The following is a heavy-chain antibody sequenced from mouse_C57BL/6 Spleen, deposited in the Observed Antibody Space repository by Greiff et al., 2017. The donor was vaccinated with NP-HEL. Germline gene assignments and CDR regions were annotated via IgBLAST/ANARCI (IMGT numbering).Heavy chain of an antibody. J-gene: IGHJ2*01. D-gene: IGHD2-4*01. CDR1: GYTFTSYW. CDR2: IDPSDSET. CDR3: AKGHDYDGGYYFDY. Sequence: VQLQQSGAELVRPGSSVKLSCKASGYTFTSYWMHWVKQRPIQGLEWIGNIDPSDSETHYNQKFKDKATLTVDKSSSTAYMQLSSLTSEDSAVYYCAKGHDYDGGYYFDYWGQGTTLTVSS. V-gene: IGHV1-52*01.